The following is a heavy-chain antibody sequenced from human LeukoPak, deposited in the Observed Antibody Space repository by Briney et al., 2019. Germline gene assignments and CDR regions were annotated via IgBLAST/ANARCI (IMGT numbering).Heavy chain of an antibody. Sequence: GGSLRLSCAASGFTVSTNYMSWVRQAPGKGLEWVSVIYSSGSTYYADSVKGRFTISRDNSKNAPYLQMNSLRAEDTAVYYCAKDWAPNPKVRGYKPTAVFDYWGQGTLVTVSS. CDR3: AKDWAPNPKVRGYKPTAVFDY. J-gene: IGHJ4*02. V-gene: IGHV3-53*01. D-gene: IGHD3-10*01. CDR2: IYSSGST. CDR1: GFTVSTNY.